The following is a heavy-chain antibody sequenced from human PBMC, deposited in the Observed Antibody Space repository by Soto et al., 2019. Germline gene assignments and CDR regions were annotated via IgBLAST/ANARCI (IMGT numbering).Heavy chain of an antibody. CDR2: MYYSGST. D-gene: IGHD3-16*01. V-gene: IGHV4-59*08. CDR1: GGSISGHY. J-gene: IGHJ6*03. CDR3: ARGPYYDLIWNYYYMDV. Sequence: QVQLQESGPGLVKPSETLSLSCSVSGGSISGHYWSWVRKTPGKGLEGSGYMYYSGSTNYNPSLKSRVTISVDTSKNHFSLRLTSVTAADTVVYYCARGPYYDLIWNYYYMDVWGKGTTVTVSS.